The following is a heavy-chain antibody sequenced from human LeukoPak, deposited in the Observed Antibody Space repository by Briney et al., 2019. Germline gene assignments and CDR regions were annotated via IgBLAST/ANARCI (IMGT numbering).Heavy chain of an antibody. CDR3: ARGFYDSSGYYPFDY. V-gene: IGHV4-30-4*01. D-gene: IGHD3-22*01. CDR1: GGSISSGDYY. Sequence: PSQTLSLTCTVSGGSISSGDYYWSWIRQPPGQGLEWIGYIYYSGSTYYNPSLKSRVTISVDTSKNQFSLKLSSVTAADTAVYYCARGFYDSSGYYPFDYWGQGTLVTVSS. CDR2: IYYSGST. J-gene: IGHJ4*02.